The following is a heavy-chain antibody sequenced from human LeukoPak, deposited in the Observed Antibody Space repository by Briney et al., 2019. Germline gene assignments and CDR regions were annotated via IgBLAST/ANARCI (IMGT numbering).Heavy chain of an antibody. CDR1: GGSISSSTYY. CDR2: LYYTGST. V-gene: IGHV4-39*07. CDR3: ARGSGYYYGSGSYWMAARGYYGMDV. D-gene: IGHD3-10*01. Sequence: PSETLSLTCSVSGGSISSSTYYWGWIRQPPGKGLEWIGTLYYTGSTNYNPSLKSRVTISVDTSKNQFSLKLSSVTAADTAVYYCARGSGYYYGSGSYWMAARGYYGMDVWGQGTTVTVSS. J-gene: IGHJ6*02.